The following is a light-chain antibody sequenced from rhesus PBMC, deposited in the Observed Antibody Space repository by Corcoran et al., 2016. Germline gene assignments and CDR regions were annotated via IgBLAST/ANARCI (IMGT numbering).Light chain of an antibody. CDR1: RNIYSN. V-gene: IGKV1-22*01. CDR3: LQYSSSPYS. Sequence: DIQMTQSPSALSASVGDRVTISCRASRNIYSNLAWYQQKPRKAPKLLIYKASSLKSGVPSRFSGSGSGTDFTLTISSLQPEDCATYYCLQYSSSPYSFGQGTKVEIK. CDR2: KAS. J-gene: IGKJ2*01.